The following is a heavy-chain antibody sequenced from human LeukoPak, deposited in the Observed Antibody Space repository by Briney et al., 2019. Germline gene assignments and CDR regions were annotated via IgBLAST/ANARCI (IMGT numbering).Heavy chain of an antibody. CDR1: GGSFSGYY. D-gene: IGHD3-16*01. J-gene: IGHJ4*02. Sequence: PSEALSDTSVVHGGSFSGYYWSWMRPPPGEGVEWMGEINHSGSTNYNPSLKSRVTISVDTSKNQFSLKLSSVTAAETAVYYCARAVSSNGGDARYGYRGGFDYWGQGTLVTVSS. V-gene: IGHV4-34*01. CDR2: INHSGST. CDR3: ARAVSSNGGDARYGYRGGFDY.